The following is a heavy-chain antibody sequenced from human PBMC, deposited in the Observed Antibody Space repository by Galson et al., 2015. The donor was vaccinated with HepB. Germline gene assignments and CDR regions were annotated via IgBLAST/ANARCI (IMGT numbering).Heavy chain of an antibody. D-gene: IGHD5-12*01. J-gene: IGHJ6*03. V-gene: IGHV3-15*07. CDR2: IKSKTDGGTT. CDR3: TTPTPTPRGGYESTLTRRGYYYYMDV. CDR1: GFTFSNAW. Sequence: SLRLSCAASGFTFSNAWMNWVRQAPGKGLEWVGRIKSKTDGGTTDYAAPVKGRFTISRDDSKNTLYLQMNSLKTEDTAVYYCTTPTPTPRGGYESTLTRRGYYYYMDVWGKGTTVTVSS.